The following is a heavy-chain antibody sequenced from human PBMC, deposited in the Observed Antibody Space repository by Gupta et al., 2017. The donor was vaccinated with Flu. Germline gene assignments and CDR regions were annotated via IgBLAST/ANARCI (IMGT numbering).Heavy chain of an antibody. V-gene: IGHV3-23*01. Sequence: VQLLESGGGLVQPGGSLRISCAASGFTFGTYDMTWVRQAPGKGLEWVSSISSSGLTTYYADSVKGRFTISRDKSKNTLYLQMNSLRAEDTALYYCAKNDGGYNQYYCDYWGQGTLVTVSS. D-gene: IGHD3-22*01. CDR3: AKNDGGYNQYYCDY. CDR2: ISSSGLTT. CDR1: GFTFGTYD. J-gene: IGHJ4*02.